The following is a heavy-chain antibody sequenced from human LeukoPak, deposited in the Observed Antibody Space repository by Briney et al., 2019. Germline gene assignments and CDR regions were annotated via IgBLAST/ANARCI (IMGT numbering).Heavy chain of an antibody. CDR3: ARVPRSITIFGVVVEAFDI. V-gene: IGHV4-31*03. CDR2: IYYSGST. J-gene: IGHJ3*02. D-gene: IGHD3-3*01. CDR1: GGSISSGGYY. Sequence: PSQTLSLTCTVSGGSISSGGYYWSWIRQHPGKGLEWIGYIYYSGSTYYNPSLKSRVTISVGTSKNQFSLKLSSVTAADTAVYYCARVPRSITIFGVVVEAFDIWGQGTMVTVSS.